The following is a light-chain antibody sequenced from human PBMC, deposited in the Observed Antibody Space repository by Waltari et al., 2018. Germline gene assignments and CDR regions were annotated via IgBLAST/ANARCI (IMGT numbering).Light chain of an antibody. CDR2: GAS. Sequence: IVMTQSPATLSVSPGERATLSCRASQSVSSNLAWYQQKPGQAPRLLLYGASTRATGIPARFSGSGSGTEFTLTISSMQSEDFAVYYCQQYNNWPGTFGQGTKVEIK. V-gene: IGKV3-15*01. CDR1: QSVSSN. CDR3: QQYNNWPGT. J-gene: IGKJ1*01.